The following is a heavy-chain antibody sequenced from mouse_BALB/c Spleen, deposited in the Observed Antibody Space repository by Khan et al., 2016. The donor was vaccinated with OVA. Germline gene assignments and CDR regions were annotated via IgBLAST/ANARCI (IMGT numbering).Heavy chain of an antibody. CDR2: IYPGNSAT. Sequence: EVQLQQSGTVLARPGASVKMSCKASGYSFTSYWMYWVKQRPGQGLEWIGGIYPGNSATDYNQNFKGKAKLTADTSASPAYMELSSLTNEDSAVYYRTRGGYSSFAYWGQGTLVTVSA. J-gene: IGHJ3*01. V-gene: IGHV1-5*01. CDR1: GYSFTSYW. CDR3: TRGGYSSFAY. D-gene: IGHD1-3*01.